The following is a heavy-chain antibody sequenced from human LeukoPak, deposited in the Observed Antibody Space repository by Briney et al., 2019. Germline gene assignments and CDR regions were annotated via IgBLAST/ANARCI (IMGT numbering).Heavy chain of an antibody. CDR3: ARGYSSSMVDY. J-gene: IGHJ4*02. CDR1: GGSISSYY. CDR2: IYTSGST. Sequence: SETLSLTCTGSGGSISSYYWSWIRQPPGKGLEWIGYIYTSGSTNYNPSLKSRVTISVDTSKNQFSLKLSSVTAADTAVYYCARGYSSSMVDYWGQGTLVTVSS. V-gene: IGHV4-4*09. D-gene: IGHD6-6*01.